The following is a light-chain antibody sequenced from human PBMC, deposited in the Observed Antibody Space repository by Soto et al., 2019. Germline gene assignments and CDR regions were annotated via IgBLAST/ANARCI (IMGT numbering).Light chain of an antibody. CDR3: QQDDSTPPT. CDR1: QSVNSNY. J-gene: IGKJ1*01. Sequence: EIVLTQSPGTLSLSPGDRATLSCRASQSVNSNYLAWYQRKPGQAPRLLIYGASNRATDIPYRFSASGSGTDFTLTSTRLDAEDFAVYYCQQDDSTPPTFGQGTKVYVK. CDR2: GAS. V-gene: IGKV3-20*01.